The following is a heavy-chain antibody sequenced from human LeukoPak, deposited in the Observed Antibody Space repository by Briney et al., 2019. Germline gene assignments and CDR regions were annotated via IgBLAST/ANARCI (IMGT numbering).Heavy chain of an antibody. D-gene: IGHD6-19*01. CDR3: ARGPRNRYSSGYY. Sequence: ASVKVSCKASGYTFTSYYIHWVRQAPGQGLEWMGIIIPSGGSTSYAQKFQDRVTMTRDTSTSTVYMELNSLRSEDTAVYYCARGPRNRYSSGYYWSQGTLVTVSS. V-gene: IGHV1-46*01. CDR1: GYTFTSYY. CDR2: IIPSGGST. J-gene: IGHJ4*02.